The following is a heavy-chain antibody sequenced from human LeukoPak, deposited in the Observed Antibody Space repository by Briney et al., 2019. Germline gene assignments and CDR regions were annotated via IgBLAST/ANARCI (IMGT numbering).Heavy chain of an antibody. CDR1: GYTFTGYY. J-gene: IGHJ4*02. D-gene: IGHD6-13*01. CDR2: INPNSGGT. CDR3: ARGGIGYSSSGDY. Sequence: EASVKVSCKASGYTFTGYYMHWVRQAPGQGLEWMGWINPNSGGTNYAQKFQGRVTMTRDTSISTAYMELSRLRSDDTAVYYCARGGIGYSSSGDYWGQGTLVTVSS. V-gene: IGHV1-2*02.